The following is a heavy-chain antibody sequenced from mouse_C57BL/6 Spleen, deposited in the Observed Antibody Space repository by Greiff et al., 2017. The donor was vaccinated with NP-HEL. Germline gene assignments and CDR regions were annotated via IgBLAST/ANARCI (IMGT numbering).Heavy chain of an antibody. V-gene: IGHV1-52*01. Sequence: QVQLQQSGAELVRPGSSVKLSCKASGYTFTSYWMHWVKQRPIQGLEWIGNIDPSDSETHYNQKFKDKATLTVDNSSSTAYMQLSSLTSEDSAVYYCAREGAPNYYAMDYWGQGTSVTVSS. CDR1: GYTFTSYW. CDR3: AREGAPNYYAMDY. CDR2: IDPSDSET. J-gene: IGHJ4*01.